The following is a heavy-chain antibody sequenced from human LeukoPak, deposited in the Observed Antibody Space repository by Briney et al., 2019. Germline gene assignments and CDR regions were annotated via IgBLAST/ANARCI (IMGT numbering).Heavy chain of an antibody. CDR1: GYTFTSYY. V-gene: IGHV1-46*01. CDR3: ARARSSVTTVTTPGY. CDR2: INPSGGST. J-gene: IGHJ4*02. D-gene: IGHD4-17*01. Sequence: ASVKVSCKASGYTFTSYYMHWVRQAPGQGLEWMGIINPSGGSTSYAQKSQGRVTVTRDTSTSTVYMELSSLRSVDTAVYYCARARSSVTTVTTPGYWGQGTLVTVSS.